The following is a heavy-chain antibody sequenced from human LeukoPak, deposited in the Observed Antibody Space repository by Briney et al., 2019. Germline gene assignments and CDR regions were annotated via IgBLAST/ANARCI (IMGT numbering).Heavy chain of an antibody. CDR3: ARDRTYYDFWSGYYPYYYYYMDV. D-gene: IGHD3-3*01. V-gene: IGHV1-69*13. J-gene: IGHJ6*03. CDR1: GGTFSSYA. Sequence: ASVKVSCKASGGTFSSYAISWVRQAPGQGLEWMGRIIPIFGTANYAQKFQGRVTITADESTSTAYMELSSLRSEDTAVYYCARDRTYYDFWSGYYPYYYYYMDVWGKGTTVTVSS. CDR2: IIPIFGTA.